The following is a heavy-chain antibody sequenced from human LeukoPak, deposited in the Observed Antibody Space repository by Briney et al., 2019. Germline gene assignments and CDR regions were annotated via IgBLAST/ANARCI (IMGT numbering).Heavy chain of an antibody. CDR3: ASSHYDFWSGYSA. CDR1: GFTFSNYA. V-gene: IGHV3-23*01. Sequence: GGSLRLSCAASGFTFSNYAMSWVRQAPGKGLEWVSSISVSGRNTYYADSVEGRFAISRDNSKNTLFLQMNSLRPDDTAVYYCASSHYDFWSGYSAWGQGTLVTVSS. J-gene: IGHJ5*02. CDR2: ISVSGRNT. D-gene: IGHD3-3*01.